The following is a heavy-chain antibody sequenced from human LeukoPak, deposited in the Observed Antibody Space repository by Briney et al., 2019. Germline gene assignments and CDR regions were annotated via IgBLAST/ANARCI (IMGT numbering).Heavy chain of an antibody. V-gene: IGHV1-18*01. CDR3: ARGGEYCSRGSCYFDY. CDR1: GYTFSTYG. D-gene: IGHD2-15*01. CDR2: INNYYGNT. J-gene: IGHJ4*02. Sequence: ASVKVSCKASGYTFSTYGVTWVRQAPGQGLEWVGYINNYYGNTKYAQKVRGRVTMTTDTSTSTAYMELTRLTAGDTAVYYCARGGEYCSRGSCYFDYWGERTLVTVSS.